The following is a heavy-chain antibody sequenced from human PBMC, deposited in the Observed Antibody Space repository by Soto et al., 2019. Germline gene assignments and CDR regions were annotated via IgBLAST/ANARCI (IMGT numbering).Heavy chain of an antibody. D-gene: IGHD1-26*01. CDR2: IYPGDSDT. Sequence: GESLKISCKGSGYSFTSYWIGWVRQMPGKGLEWMGIIYPGDSDTRYSPSFQGQVTISADKSISTASLQWSSLKASDTAMYYCARSLFRVGATPRSEYYYYYGMDVWGQGTTVTVSS. J-gene: IGHJ6*02. V-gene: IGHV5-51*01. CDR3: ARSLFRVGATPRSEYYYYYGMDV. CDR1: GYSFTSYW.